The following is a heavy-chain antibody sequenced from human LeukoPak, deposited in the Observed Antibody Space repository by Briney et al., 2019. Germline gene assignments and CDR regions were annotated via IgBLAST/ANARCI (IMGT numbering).Heavy chain of an antibody. V-gene: IGHV4-39*01. CDR2: IYYRGNT. Sequence: SETQSLLCTDSGDSLSRGIYHCAWIRQPPGKGLEWIGSIYYRGNTYYNPSLKSRVTLSVDTSKNQFSLNLSSVTAADTAVYYSARHGAGGPAKCFRYLGQGTLVTVSS. D-gene: IGHD3-16*01. CDR3: ARHGAGGPAKCFRY. CDR1: GDSLSRGIYH. J-gene: IGHJ4*02.